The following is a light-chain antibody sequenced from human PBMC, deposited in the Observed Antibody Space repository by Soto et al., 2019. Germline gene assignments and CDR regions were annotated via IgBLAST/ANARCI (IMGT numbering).Light chain of an antibody. V-gene: IGKV1-33*01. CDR2: DAS. J-gene: IGKJ4*01. CDR3: QQYDNLPRALT. Sequence: DIQMTQSPSSLSASVGDRVTITCQASQDISNYLNWYQQKPGKAPKLLIYDASNLETGVPSRFSGSGSGTYFTFTISSLQPKDIATYYGQQYDNLPRALTFGGGTKVEIK. CDR1: QDISNY.